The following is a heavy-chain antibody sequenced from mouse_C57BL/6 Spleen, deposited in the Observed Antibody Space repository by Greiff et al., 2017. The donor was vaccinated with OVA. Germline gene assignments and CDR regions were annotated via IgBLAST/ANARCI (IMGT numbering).Heavy chain of an antibody. V-gene: IGHV2-2*01. CDR2: IWSGGST. J-gene: IGHJ4*01. CDR1: GFSLTSYG. CDR3: ARRGVTTGDAMDY. Sequence: VQLKESGPGLVQPSQSLSITCTVSGFSLTSYGVHWVRQSPGKGLEWLGVIWSGGSTDYNAAFISRLSISKDNSKSQVFFKMNRLQADDTAIYYCARRGVTTGDAMDYWGQGTSVTVSS. D-gene: IGHD2-2*01.